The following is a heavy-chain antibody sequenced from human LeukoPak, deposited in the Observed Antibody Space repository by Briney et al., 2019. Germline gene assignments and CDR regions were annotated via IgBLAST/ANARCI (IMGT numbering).Heavy chain of an antibody. CDR1: GGSISSYY. J-gene: IGHJ4*02. CDR3: ATLKRGSVFGYFNF. V-gene: IGHV4-4*07. D-gene: IGHD3-3*01. CDR2: IYTSGST. Sequence: SETLSLTCTVSGGSISSYYWSWIRQPAGKGLEWIGRIYTSGSTNYNPSLKSRVTMSVDTSKNQFSLRLTSVTAADTAIYYCATLKRGSVFGYFNFWGQGLLVTVSS.